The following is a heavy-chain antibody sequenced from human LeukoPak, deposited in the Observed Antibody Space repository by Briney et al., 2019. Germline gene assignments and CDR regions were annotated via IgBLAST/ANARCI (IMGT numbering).Heavy chain of an antibody. CDR3: AGGITFGVVIVTYTDY. J-gene: IGHJ4*02. V-gene: IGHV1-69*01. D-gene: IGHD3-16*02. CDR2: IIPIFGTA. Sequence: SVKVSCKASGGTFSSYAISWVRQAPGQGLEWMGGIIPIFGTANYAQKFQGRVTITADESTSTAYMELSSLRSEDTAVYYCAGGITFGVVIVTYTDYWGQGTLVTVSS. CDR1: GGTFSSYA.